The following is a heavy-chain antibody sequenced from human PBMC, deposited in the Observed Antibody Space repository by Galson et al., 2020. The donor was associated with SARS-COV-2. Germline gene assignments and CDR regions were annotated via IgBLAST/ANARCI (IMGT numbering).Heavy chain of an antibody. Sequence: GGSLRLSCAASGFTFSNAWMSWVRQAPGKGLEWVGRIKSKTDGGTTDYAAPVKDRFTISRDDSKNTLYLQMSSLKTADTAVYYCTTDLHDYGDLDYWVQGTLVTVSS. CDR1: GFTFSNAW. J-gene: IGHJ4*02. D-gene: IGHD4-17*01. CDR3: TTDLHDYGDLDY. CDR2: IKSKTDGGTT. V-gene: IGHV3-15*01.